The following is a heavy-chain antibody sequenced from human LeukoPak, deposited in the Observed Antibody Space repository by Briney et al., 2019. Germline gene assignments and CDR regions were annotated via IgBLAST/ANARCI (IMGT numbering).Heavy chain of an antibody. CDR3: ARGRYSYGKNNWFDP. CDR2: IYYSGST. J-gene: IGHJ5*02. CDR1: GGSISSYY. D-gene: IGHD5-18*01. V-gene: IGHV4-59*01. Sequence: SETLSLTCTVSGGSISSYYWSWIRQPPGKGLEWIGYIYYSGSTNYNPSLKSRVTISVDTSKNQFSPKLSSVTAADTAVYYCARGRYSYGKNNWFDPWGQGTLVTVSS.